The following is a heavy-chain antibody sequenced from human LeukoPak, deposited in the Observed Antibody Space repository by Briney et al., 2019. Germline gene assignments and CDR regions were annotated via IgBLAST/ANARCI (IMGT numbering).Heavy chain of an antibody. D-gene: IGHD3-10*01. CDR1: GFTFRNAW. J-gene: IGHJ6*02. CDR3: AKGMVRGVIRDYYYYGMDV. Sequence: GGSLRLSCAASGFTFRNAWMSWVRQAPGKGLEWVSAISGSGGSTYYADSVKGRFTISRDNSKNTLYLQMNSLRAEDTAVYYCAKGMVRGVIRDYYYYGMDVWGQGTTVTVSS. V-gene: IGHV3-23*01. CDR2: ISGSGGST.